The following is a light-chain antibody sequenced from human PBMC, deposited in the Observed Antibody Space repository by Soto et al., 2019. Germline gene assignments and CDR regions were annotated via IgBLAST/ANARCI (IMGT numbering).Light chain of an antibody. J-gene: IGKJ4*01. V-gene: IGKV3-11*01. Sequence: IVLTQSPATLSFSPGEIATLSCRASQSVSSYLAWYQQKPGQAPRLLIYDASNRATGIPARFSGSGSGTDFTLTISSLQPEDFATYYCQQANSFPFTFGGGTKVDIK. CDR3: QQANSFPFT. CDR1: QSVSSY. CDR2: DAS.